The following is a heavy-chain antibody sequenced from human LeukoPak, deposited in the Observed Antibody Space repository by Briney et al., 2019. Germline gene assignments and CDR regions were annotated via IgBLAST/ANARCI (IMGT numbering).Heavy chain of an antibody. V-gene: IGHV3-30*18. J-gene: IGHJ4*02. CDR3: AKPSIPYGSGSYYFDY. D-gene: IGHD3-10*01. CDR2: ISYDGSNK. CDR1: GFTFSSYG. Sequence: PGGSLRLSCAASGFTFSSYGMHWVRQAPGKGLEWVAVISYDGSNKYYADSVKGRFTISRDNSKNTLYLQMNSLRAEDTAVYYCAKPSIPYGSGSYYFDYWGQGTLVTVSS.